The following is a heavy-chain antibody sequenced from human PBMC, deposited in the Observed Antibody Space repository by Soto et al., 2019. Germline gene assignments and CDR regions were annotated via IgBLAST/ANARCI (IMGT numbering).Heavy chain of an antibody. CDR3: ARGLIGYCSSTSCYSEGNYYYGMDV. J-gene: IGHJ6*02. V-gene: IGHV3-48*02. CDR1: GFTFISYS. Sequence: PWGSLRLSCAASGFTFISYSINFFRHSPFKWLEWVSYISSSSSTIYYADSVKGRFTISRDNAKNSLYLQMNSLRDEDTAVYYCARGLIGYCSSTSCYSEGNYYYGMDVWGQGTTVTVSS. D-gene: IGHD2-2*03. CDR2: ISSSSSTI.